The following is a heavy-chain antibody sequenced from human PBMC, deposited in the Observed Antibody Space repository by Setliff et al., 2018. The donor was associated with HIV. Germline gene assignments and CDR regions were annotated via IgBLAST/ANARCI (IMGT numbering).Heavy chain of an antibody. J-gene: IGHJ6*03. CDR3: ARVGLGSSGYMDV. CDR1: AFTFSSYR. Sequence: GGSLRLSCAASAFTFSSYRMNWVRQAPGKGLEWVSSIGRSSGYIYYADSVKGRFTISRDNAKNSLYLQMNSLRAEDTAVYYCARVGLGSSGYMDVWGKGTTVTVSS. CDR2: IGRSSGYI. V-gene: IGHV3-21*01. D-gene: IGHD6-6*01.